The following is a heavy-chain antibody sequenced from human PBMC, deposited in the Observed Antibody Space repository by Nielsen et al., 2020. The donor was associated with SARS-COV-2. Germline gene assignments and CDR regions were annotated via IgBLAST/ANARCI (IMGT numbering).Heavy chain of an antibody. CDR3: ARELLPLYGMDV. Sequence: VRQAPGKGLEWVAVISYDGSNKYYADSVKGRFTISRDNSKNTLYLQMNSLRAEDTAVYYCARELLPLYGMDVWGQGTTVTVSS. V-gene: IGHV3-30*03. CDR2: ISYDGSNK. J-gene: IGHJ6*02.